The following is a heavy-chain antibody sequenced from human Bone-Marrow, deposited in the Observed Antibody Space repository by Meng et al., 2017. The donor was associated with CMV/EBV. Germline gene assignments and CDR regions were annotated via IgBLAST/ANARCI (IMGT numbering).Heavy chain of an antibody. D-gene: IGHD2-2*01. CDR2: IYSGGSST. J-gene: IGHJ6*02. Sequence: GESLKISCAASGFTVSSNYMSWVRQAPGKGLEWVSVIYSGGSSTYYADSVKGRFTISRDNSKNTLYLQMNSLRAEDTAVYYCAKWSSPDCSSTSCLSSRYGKDVWGQGTTVTVSS. V-gene: IGHV3-23*03. CDR1: GFTVSSNY. CDR3: AKWSSPDCSSTSCLSSRYGKDV.